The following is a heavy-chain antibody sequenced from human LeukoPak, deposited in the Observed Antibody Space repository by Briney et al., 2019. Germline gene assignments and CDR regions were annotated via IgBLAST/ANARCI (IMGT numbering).Heavy chain of an antibody. J-gene: IGHJ4*02. D-gene: IGHD6-19*01. CDR3: AKDRVAVAPYYFDY. CDR1: GFNFSDYG. CDR2: IRYDGSNI. Sequence: PGGSLRLSCAASGFNFSDYGMQWVRQAPGKGLEWAAFIRYDGSNIYYADSVKGRFTISRDNSKNTLYLQMNSLRAEDTAVYYCAKDRVAVAPYYFDYWGQGTLVTVSS. V-gene: IGHV3-30*02.